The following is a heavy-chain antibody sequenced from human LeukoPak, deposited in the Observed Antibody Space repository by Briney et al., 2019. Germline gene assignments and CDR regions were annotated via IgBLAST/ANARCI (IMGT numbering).Heavy chain of an antibody. CDR3: VRGGLYHYSGTSGDY. V-gene: IGHV3-7*01. CDR1: GFSFNTYW. J-gene: IGHJ4*02. D-gene: IGHD2-2*02. Sequence: PGGSLSLSCAASGFSFNTYWMTWVRQAPGKGLEWVANVNQGGSETYYVDSVKGRFIISRDNAKNSMYLQMNSLRAEDTAVYYCVRGGLYHYSGTSGDYWGQGTLVAVSS. CDR2: VNQGGSET.